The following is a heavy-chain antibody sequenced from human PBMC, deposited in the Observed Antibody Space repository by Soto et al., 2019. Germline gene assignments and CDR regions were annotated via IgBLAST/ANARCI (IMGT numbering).Heavy chain of an antibody. CDR2: SRSKTHSYTT. V-gene: IGHV3-72*01. CDR1: GFTSSDHY. Sequence: EVQLVESGGGLVQPGGSLRLSCAASGFTSSDHYMDWVRQAPGKGLEWVGRSRSKTHSYTTSYAASVEGRFTISRAESKNSLYLQMNSLKTEDTAVYFCARDHFCSSTNCVRGFDLWGQGTMVTVSS. CDR3: ARDHFCSSTNCVRGFDL. J-gene: IGHJ3*01. D-gene: IGHD2-2*01.